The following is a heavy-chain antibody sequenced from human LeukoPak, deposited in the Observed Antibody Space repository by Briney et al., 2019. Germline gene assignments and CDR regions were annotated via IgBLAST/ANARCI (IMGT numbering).Heavy chain of an antibody. D-gene: IGHD2-2*01. J-gene: IGHJ4*02. Sequence: GASVKVSCKVSGYTLTELFMHWVRQAPGKGLEWMGGFDPEVGETIYAQKFQGRVTMTEDDSTSTAYMELSSLRSEDTAVYYCADLVYCSSSSCYEPFNQTWGQGTLVAVS. CDR1: GYTLTELF. V-gene: IGHV1-24*01. CDR2: FDPEVGET. CDR3: ADLVYCSSSSCYEPFNQT.